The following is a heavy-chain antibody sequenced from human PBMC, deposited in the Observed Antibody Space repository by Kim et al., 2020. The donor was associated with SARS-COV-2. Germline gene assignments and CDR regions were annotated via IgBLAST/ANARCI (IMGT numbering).Heavy chain of an antibody. J-gene: IGHJ4*02. D-gene: IGHD4-4*01. CDR3: ATLPYSMAFED. CDR1: KFSFSTYW. V-gene: IGHV3-7*01. Sequence: GGSLRLSCVGSKFSFSTYWMTWVRHTPGKGLEWVANIKEDGSKKYYVDSVRGRFTISRDNAKNSVFLQMNSLGAEDTAVYYCATLPYSMAFEDWGQGTLVTVSS. CDR2: IKEDGSKK.